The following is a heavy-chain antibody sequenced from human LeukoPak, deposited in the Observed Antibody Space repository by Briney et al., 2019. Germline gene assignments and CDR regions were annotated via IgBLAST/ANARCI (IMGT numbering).Heavy chain of an antibody. CDR1: GSSLSGFY. Sequence: NPSETLSLTCTVSGSSLSGFYWSWIRQPPGKGLEWIGYVYYSGSTTYNPSLKSRVTISVDTSKNQFSLKLSSVTAADTAVYYCAGYRYYDYVWGSYPQGAFDYWGQGTLVTVSS. J-gene: IGHJ4*02. CDR2: VYYSGST. CDR3: AGYRYYDYVWGSYPQGAFDY. V-gene: IGHV4-59*01. D-gene: IGHD3-16*02.